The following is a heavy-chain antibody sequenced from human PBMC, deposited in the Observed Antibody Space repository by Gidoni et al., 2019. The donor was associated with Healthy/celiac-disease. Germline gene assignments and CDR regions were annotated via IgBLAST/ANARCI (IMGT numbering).Heavy chain of an antibody. J-gene: IGHJ5*02. CDR2: INHSGST. D-gene: IGHD2-8*01. CDR1: GGSFSGYY. V-gene: IGHV4-34*01. CDR3: ARGSSGDIVLMVYKKRGAWFDP. Sequence: QVQLQPWVAGLLKPSETLSLTCAVYGGSFSGYYWRWIRQPPGKGLEGIGEINHSGSTNDNPALKSRVTISVDTSKNQFSLKLSSVTAADTAVYYCARGSSGDIVLMVYKKRGAWFDPWGQGTLVTVSS.